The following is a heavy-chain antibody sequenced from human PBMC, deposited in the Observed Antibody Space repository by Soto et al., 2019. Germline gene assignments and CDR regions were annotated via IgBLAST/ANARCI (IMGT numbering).Heavy chain of an antibody. CDR2: ISYDGSNK. J-gene: IGHJ3*02. Sequence: QVQLVESGGGVVQPGRSLRLSCAASGFTCSSYAMHWVRQAPGKGLEWVAVISYDGSNKYYADSVKGRFTISRDNSKNTLYLQMNSLRAEDTAVYYCAREGYSSGWDGAFDIWGQGTMVTVSS. CDR1: GFTCSSYA. CDR3: AREGYSSGWDGAFDI. D-gene: IGHD6-19*01. V-gene: IGHV3-30-3*01.